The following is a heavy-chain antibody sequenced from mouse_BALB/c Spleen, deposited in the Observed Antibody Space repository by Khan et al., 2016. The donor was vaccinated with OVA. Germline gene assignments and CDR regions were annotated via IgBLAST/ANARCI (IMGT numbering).Heavy chain of an antibody. CDR3: ARSLYYSYGYVLDC. CDR1: GYSIPSDYP. D-gene: IGHD2-14*01. J-gene: IGHJ4*01. CDR2: IRSTGGT. V-gene: IGHV3-2*02. Sequence: EVQLVESGPGLVKPSQSLSLTCTVTGYSIPSDYPWNWIRQFPGNKLEWMGYIRSTGGTRYNPSLKSRISITRDTSKNQFFLQLKSVTAEDTATYYCARSLYYSYGYVLDCWGRGTLVTVSS.